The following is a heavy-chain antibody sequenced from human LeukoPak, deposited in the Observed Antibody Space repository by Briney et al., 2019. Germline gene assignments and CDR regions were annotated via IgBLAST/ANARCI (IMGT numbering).Heavy chain of an antibody. CDR1: GGTFSSYA. J-gene: IGHJ4*02. CDR2: IIPILGIA. Sequence: SVKVSCKASGGTFSSYAISWVRQAPGPGLEWMGRIIPILGIANYAQKFQGRVTITADKSTSTPYMELSSLRSEDTAVYYCARSYDSSGFTDYWGQGTLVTVSS. V-gene: IGHV1-69*04. CDR3: ARSYDSSGFTDY. D-gene: IGHD3-22*01.